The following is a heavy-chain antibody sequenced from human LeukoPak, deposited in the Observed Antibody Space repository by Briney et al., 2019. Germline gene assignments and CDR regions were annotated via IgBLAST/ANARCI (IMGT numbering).Heavy chain of an antibody. D-gene: IGHD3-10*01. CDR3: ARRVDGSGRYRGYYYYYMDV. CDR2: ISSSSSYI. V-gene: IGHV3-21*04. J-gene: IGHJ6*03. CDR1: GFTFSSYS. Sequence: GGSLRLSCAASGFTFSSYSMNWVRQAPGKGLEWVSSISSSSSYIYYADSVKGRFTISRDNAKNSLYLQMNSLRAEDTALYYCARRVDGSGRYRGYYYYYMDVWGKGTTVTISS.